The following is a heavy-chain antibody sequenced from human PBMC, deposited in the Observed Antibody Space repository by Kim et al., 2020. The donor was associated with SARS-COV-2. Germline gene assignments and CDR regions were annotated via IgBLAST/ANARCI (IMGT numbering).Heavy chain of an antibody. CDR3: TRVLTRRAVAGSNPPRD. CDR1: GFTFGDYA. Sequence: GGSLRLSCTASGFTFGDYAMSWFRQAPGKGLEWVGFIRSKAYGGTTEYAASVKGRFTISRDDSKSIAYLQMNSLKTEDTAVYYCTRVLTRRAVAGSNPPRDWGQGTLVTVSS. CDR2: IRSKAYGGTT. V-gene: IGHV3-49*03. J-gene: IGHJ4*02. D-gene: IGHD6-19*01.